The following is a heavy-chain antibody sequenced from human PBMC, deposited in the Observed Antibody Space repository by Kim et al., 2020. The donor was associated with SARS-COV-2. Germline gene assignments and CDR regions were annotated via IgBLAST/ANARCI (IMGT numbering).Heavy chain of an antibody. CDR3: ARGSSYIYYYYGMDV. CDR1: GYSFTSYW. V-gene: IGHV5-51*01. J-gene: IGHJ6*02. CDR2: IYPGDSDT. Sequence: GESLKISCKGSGYSFTSYWIGWVRQMPGKGLEWMGIIYPGDSDTRYSPSFQGQVTISADKSISTAYLQWSSLKASDTAMYYCARGSSYIYYYYGMDVWGQGTTVTVSS. D-gene: IGHD1-26*01.